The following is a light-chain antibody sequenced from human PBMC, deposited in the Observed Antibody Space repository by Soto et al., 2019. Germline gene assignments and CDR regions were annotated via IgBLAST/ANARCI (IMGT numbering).Light chain of an antibody. Sequence: EIVMTQSPATLSVSPGERATLACRASQSVSSNLAWYQQKPGQAPRLLIYGASTRATGIPARFSGSGSGTDFTLSISSLQSEDFAVYYRQQYNNWPPWTFGQGTKVEI. CDR2: GAS. CDR3: QQYNNWPPWT. V-gene: IGKV3-15*01. J-gene: IGKJ1*01. CDR1: QSVSSN.